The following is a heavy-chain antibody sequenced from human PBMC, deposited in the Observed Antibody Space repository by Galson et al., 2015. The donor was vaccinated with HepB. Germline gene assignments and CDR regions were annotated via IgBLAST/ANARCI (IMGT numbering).Heavy chain of an antibody. CDR3: AKDSPTMYYYDSSGYPH. Sequence: SLRLSCAASGFTFSTYDMNWVRQAPGKGLEWVSGISGSGARTYYADSVKGRFTISRDNSKNTLYLQMNSLRAEDTAVYYCAKDSPTMYYYDSSGYPHWGQGTLVTVSS. V-gene: IGHV3-23*01. J-gene: IGHJ4*02. D-gene: IGHD3-22*01. CDR2: ISGSGART. CDR1: GFTFSTYD.